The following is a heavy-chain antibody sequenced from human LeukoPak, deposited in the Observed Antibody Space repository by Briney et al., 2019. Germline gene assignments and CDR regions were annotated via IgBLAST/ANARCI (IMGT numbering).Heavy chain of an antibody. D-gene: IGHD3-22*01. V-gene: IGHV4-59*01. CDR3: ARESYDSSGYYAVFDY. J-gene: IGHJ4*02. Sequence: SETLSLTCTVSGGSISSYYWSWIRQPPGKGLEWIGYIFYSGSTNYNPSLKSRVTISVDTSKNLFSLRLSSVTAADTAVYYCARESYDSSGYYAVFDYWGQGSLVTVSS. CDR2: IFYSGST. CDR1: GGSISSYY.